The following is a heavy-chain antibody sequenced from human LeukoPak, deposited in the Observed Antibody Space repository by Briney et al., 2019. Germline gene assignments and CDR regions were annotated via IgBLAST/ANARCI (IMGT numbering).Heavy chain of an antibody. CDR1: GFTFSSYS. V-gene: IGHV3-21*01. Sequence: GGSLRLSCAASGFTFSSYSMNWVRQAPGKGLEWVSSISSSSSYIYYADSVKGRFTISRGNAKNSLYLQMNSLRAEDTAVYYCARATRGRYSAFDYWGQGTLVTVSS. D-gene: IGHD4-11*01. CDR3: ARATRGRYSAFDY. J-gene: IGHJ4*02. CDR2: ISSSSSYI.